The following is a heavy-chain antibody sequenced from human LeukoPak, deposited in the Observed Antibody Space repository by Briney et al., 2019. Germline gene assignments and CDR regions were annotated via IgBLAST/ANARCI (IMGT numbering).Heavy chain of an antibody. Sequence: GGSLRLSCAASGFTFSSYGMHWVRQAPGKGLEWVAVISYDGSNKYYADSVKGRFTISRDNSKNTLYLQMNSLRAEDTAVYYCARDLGYCSGGSCYETRYYYYYGMDVWGQGTTVTVSS. J-gene: IGHJ6*02. CDR1: GFTFSSYG. D-gene: IGHD2-15*01. CDR2: ISYDGSNK. CDR3: ARDLGYCSGGSCYETRYYYYYGMDV. V-gene: IGHV3-30*03.